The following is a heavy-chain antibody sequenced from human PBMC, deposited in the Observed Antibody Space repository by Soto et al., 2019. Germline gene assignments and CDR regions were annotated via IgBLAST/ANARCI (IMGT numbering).Heavy chain of an antibody. Sequence: GGSLRLSCTASGFTFGDYAMSWVRQAPGKGLEWVGFIRSKAYGGTTEYAASVKGRFTISRDDSKSIAYLQMNSLKTEDTAVYYCTSGAWYFDIWGRGTLVTVSS. CDR3: TSGAWYFDI. CDR1: GFTFGDYA. CDR2: IRSKAYGGTT. V-gene: IGHV3-49*04. J-gene: IGHJ2*01.